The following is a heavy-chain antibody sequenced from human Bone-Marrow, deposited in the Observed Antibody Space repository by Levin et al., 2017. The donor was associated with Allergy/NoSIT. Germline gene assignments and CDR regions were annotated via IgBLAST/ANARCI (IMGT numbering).Heavy chain of an antibody. CDR2: LTRSKDYI. D-gene: IGHD6-19*01. V-gene: IGHV3-21*01. Sequence: AGGSLRLSCVGSGLTLSDYSMTWVRQAPGKGLQWVSTLTRSKDYIYYADSVKGRFTISRDDASNSLYLQMACLIGEDTAVYYCARDSSAWSRDLWGQGTLVTVSS. J-gene: IGHJ4*02. CDR3: ARDSSAWSRDL. CDR1: GLTLSDYS.